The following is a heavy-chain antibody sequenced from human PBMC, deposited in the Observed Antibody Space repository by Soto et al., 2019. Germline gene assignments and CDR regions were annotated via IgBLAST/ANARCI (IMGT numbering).Heavy chain of an antibody. J-gene: IGHJ5*02. CDR1: GFTFSSYN. CDR3: ARDPCSGGSCWFDD. CDR2: ISTSSSTI. D-gene: IGHD2-15*01. V-gene: IGHV3-48*01. Sequence: GGSLRLSCAASGFTFSSYNMNWVRQAPGKGLEWVSYISTSSSTIKYADSVKGRFTISRDNAKNSLYLQMSSLRAEDTAVYYCARDPCSGGSCWFDDWGQGTQVTVSS.